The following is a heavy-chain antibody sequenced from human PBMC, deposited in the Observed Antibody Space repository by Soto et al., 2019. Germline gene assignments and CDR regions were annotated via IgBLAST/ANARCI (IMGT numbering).Heavy chain of an antibody. D-gene: IGHD3-10*01. CDR2: IFPGGVNI. Sequence: ASVKVSCKAIGYGFTRHYIHWVRQAPGQGHEWMGTIFPGGVNIVYAQKFQGRVTMTTDTSTSTAYMELRSLRSDDTAVYYCARDSADYYYGMDVWGQGTTVTVSS. J-gene: IGHJ6*02. CDR1: GYGFTRHY. V-gene: IGHV1-46*01. CDR3: ARDSADYYYGMDV.